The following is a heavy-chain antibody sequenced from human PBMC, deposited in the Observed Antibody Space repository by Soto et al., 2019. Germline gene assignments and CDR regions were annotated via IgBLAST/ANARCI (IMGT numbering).Heavy chain of an antibody. CDR1: GFTFSNVW. CDR2: IKSRAESETT. D-gene: IGHD3-3*01. V-gene: IGHV3-15*01. J-gene: IGHJ4*02. CDR3: VTVLPHAKSWFDC. Sequence: GHLVESGGGFVKPGGSLTLSCTASGFTFSNVWLSWVRQGPGKGLEWLGRIKSRAESETTDYAPPARGRFIISRDDSKNMVYLQLNRLKSEDTGVYYCVTVLPHAKSWFDCWGEGTPVTVSS.